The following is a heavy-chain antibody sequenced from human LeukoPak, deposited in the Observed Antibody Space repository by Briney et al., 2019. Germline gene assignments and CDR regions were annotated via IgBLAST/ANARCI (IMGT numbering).Heavy chain of an antibody. Sequence: PGGSLRLSCAASGFTFDDYGMSWVRQAPGKGLEWVSGINWNGGSTGYADSVKGRFTISRVNAKNSPYLQMNSLRAEDTALYYCARDLTGDGDVPTWFDPWGQGTLVTVSS. CDR2: INWNGGST. CDR1: GFTFDDYG. D-gene: IGHD4-17*01. V-gene: IGHV3-20*04. CDR3: ARDLTGDGDVPTWFDP. J-gene: IGHJ5*02.